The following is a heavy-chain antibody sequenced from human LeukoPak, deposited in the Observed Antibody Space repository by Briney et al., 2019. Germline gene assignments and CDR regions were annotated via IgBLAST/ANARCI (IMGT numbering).Heavy chain of an antibody. CDR3: ARGFSGTYYSGSGSSDY. CDR1: GFTFGSYS. D-gene: IGHD3-10*01. CDR2: ISSSSATI. V-gene: IGHV3-48*04. J-gene: IGHJ4*02. Sequence: GGSLRLSCEASGFTFGSYSMNWVRQAPGKGLEWVSYISSSSATIYYADSVRGRFTMSRDNAKSSLYLQMNSLRVEDTAIYYCARGFSGTYYSGSGSSDYWGQGTLVTVSS.